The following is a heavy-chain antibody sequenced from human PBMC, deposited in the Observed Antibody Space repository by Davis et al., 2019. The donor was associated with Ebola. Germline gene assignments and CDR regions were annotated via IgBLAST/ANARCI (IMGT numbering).Heavy chain of an antibody. CDR1: AGTFSSYA. V-gene: IGHV1-2*04. Sequence: ASVQVSCKASAGTFSSYAISWVRQAPGQGLEWMGWINLNSGGPNHSQKFQGWVTMTSEPSISTAYMELSRLKPDETAVYYCAKDSSSTLPTIFVVAPSWCDPWGQGTLVTVSS. J-gene: IGHJ5*02. CDR3: AKDSSSTLPTIFVVAPSWCDP. CDR2: INLNSGGP. D-gene: IGHD3-3*01.